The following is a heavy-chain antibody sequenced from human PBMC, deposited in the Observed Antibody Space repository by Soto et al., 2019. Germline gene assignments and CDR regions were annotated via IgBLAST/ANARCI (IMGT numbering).Heavy chain of an antibody. Sequence: ASVKVSCKASGYTFTSYDINWVRQATGQGPEWMGWMNPNSGNTGYAQKFQGRVTMTRNTSISTAYMELSSLRSEDTAVYYCARVGRLPYYYDSSGYRGAPWFDPWGQGTLVTVSS. CDR3: ARVGRLPYYYDSSGYRGAPWFDP. CDR2: MNPNSGNT. J-gene: IGHJ5*02. V-gene: IGHV1-8*01. CDR1: GYTFTSYD. D-gene: IGHD3-22*01.